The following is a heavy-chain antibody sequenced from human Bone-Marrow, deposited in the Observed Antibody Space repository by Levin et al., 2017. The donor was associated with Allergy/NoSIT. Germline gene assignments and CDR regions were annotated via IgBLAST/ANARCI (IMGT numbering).Heavy chain of an antibody. J-gene: IGHJ3*02. CDR2: MNSDGSSI. D-gene: IGHD1-26*01. Sequence: PGGSLRLSCAASGFTFSRSWMHWVRQVPGKGLAWVARMNSDGSSIAYADIVKGRFTISRDNAKNTLFLQMNSLRVEDTAVYLCERMGLMGERLIEAYDIWGQGTKVTVSS. CDR1: GFTFSRSW. CDR3: ERMGLMGERLIEAYDI. V-gene: IGHV3-74*01.